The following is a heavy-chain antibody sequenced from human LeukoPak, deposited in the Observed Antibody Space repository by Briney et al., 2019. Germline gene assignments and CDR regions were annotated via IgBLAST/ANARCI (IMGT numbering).Heavy chain of an antibody. CDR1: GYSFTGYY. Sequence: GASVKVSCKASGYSFTGYYIHWVRQAPGQGLEWMGWINPHSGGTNYAQKFQGGVTMTRDTSITTAYMELSRLRSDDTAVYYCARGVTGIYYYYYMDVWGKGTTVTVSS. V-gene: IGHV1-2*02. CDR3: ARGVTGIYYYYYMDV. J-gene: IGHJ6*03. CDR2: INPHSGGT. D-gene: IGHD3-10*01.